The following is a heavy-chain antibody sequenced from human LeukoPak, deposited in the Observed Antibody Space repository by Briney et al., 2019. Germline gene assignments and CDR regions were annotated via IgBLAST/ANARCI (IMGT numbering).Heavy chain of an antibody. CDR2: IYPGDSDT. J-gene: IGHJ3*02. Sequence: GESLKISCKGSGYSFTSYWIAWVRQMPGKGLEWMGIIYPGDSDTKYSPSFQGQVTISADKSINTAYLQWSSLKASDTAMYYCARRRPHDAFDIWGQGTMVTVSS. CDR3: ARRRPHDAFDI. V-gene: IGHV5-51*01. CDR1: GYSFTSYW.